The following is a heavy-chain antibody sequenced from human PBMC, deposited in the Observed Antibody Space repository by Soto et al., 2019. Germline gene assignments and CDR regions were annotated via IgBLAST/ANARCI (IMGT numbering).Heavy chain of an antibody. Sequence: QVQLVQSGAEVKKPGSSVKVSCKASGGTFSSYAISWVRQAPGQGLEWMGGIIPIFGTANYAQKFQGRVTITADESTSTAYMELSSLRSEDTAVYYCARSTHRSGNPYYYYYGMDVWGQGTTVTVSS. J-gene: IGHJ6*02. V-gene: IGHV1-69*01. CDR3: ARSTHRSGNPYYYYYGMDV. CDR2: IIPIFGTA. CDR1: GGTFSSYA. D-gene: IGHD3-10*01.